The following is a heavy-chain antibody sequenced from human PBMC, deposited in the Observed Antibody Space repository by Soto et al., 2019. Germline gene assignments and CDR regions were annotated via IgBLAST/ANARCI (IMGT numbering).Heavy chain of an antibody. CDR1: GFTFSSYG. D-gene: IGHD3-3*01. J-gene: IGHJ3*02. CDR2: IWYDGSNK. V-gene: IGHV3-33*01. CDR3: ARDPYDFWSGDAFDI. Sequence: GGSLRLSCAASGFTFSSYGMHWVRQAPGKGLEWVAVIWYDGSNKYYADSVKGRFTISRDNSKNTLYLQMNSLRAEDTAVYYCARDPYDFWSGDAFDIWGQGTMVTVSS.